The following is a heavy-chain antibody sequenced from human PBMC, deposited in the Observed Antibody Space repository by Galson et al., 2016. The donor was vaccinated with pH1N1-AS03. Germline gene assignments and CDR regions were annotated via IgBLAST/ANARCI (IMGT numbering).Heavy chain of an antibody. D-gene: IGHD3-16*01. CDR2: ISGSGGKT. CDR3: VKGPLSIPVGEFDP. Sequence: SLRLSCAASGFTFSNYAMSWVRHAPGKGLEWVSGISGSGGKTYYADSVKGRFTISRDKSKKTVYLQMKVLRAEDTAEYFCVKGPLSIPVGEFDPWAREPGSPSPQ. V-gene: IGHV3-23*01. J-gene: IGHJ5*02. CDR1: GFTFSNYA.